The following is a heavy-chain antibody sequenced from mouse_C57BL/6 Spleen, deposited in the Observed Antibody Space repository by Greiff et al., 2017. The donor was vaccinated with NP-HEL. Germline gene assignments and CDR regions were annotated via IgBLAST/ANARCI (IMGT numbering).Heavy chain of an antibody. CDR2: INPGSGGT. V-gene: IGHV1-54*01. J-gene: IGHJ3*01. CDR1: GYAFTNYL. CDR3: ARGGYGNPAWFAY. D-gene: IGHD2-1*01. Sequence: QVQLQQSGAELVRPGTSVKVSCKASGYAFTNYLIEWVKQRPGQGLEWIGVINPGSGGTNYNEKFKGKATLTADKSSSTAYMQLSSLTSEDSAVYFCARGGYGNPAWFAYWGQGTLVTVSA.